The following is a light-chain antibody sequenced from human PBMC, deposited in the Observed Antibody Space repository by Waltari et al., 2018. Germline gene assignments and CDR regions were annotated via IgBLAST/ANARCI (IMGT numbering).Light chain of an antibody. J-gene: IGLJ3*02. Sequence: QSVLTQPPSVSGAPGQRVTIPCTGSSPYSGAGNDPPRYQQLPGTASKLLIYADNNRPSGVPDRFSCSKSGSSASLAITGLQAEDEADYYCQSYDSSLSGPWVFGGGTKLTVL. CDR1: SPYSGAGND. V-gene: IGLV1-40*01. CDR3: QSYDSSLSGPWV. CDR2: ADN.